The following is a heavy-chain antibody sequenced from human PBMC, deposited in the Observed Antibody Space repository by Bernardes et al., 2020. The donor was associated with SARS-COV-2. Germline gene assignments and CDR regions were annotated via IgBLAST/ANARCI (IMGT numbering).Heavy chain of an antibody. CDR2: ISYDGSNK. V-gene: IGHV3-30*18. Sequence: GSLRPSCAASGFTFSSYGMHWVRQAPGKGLEWVAVISYDGSNKYYADSVKGRFTISRDNSKNTLYLQMNSLRAEDTAVYYCAKEKQLAPAPDYWGQGTLVTVSS. CDR3: AKEKQLAPAPDY. J-gene: IGHJ4*02. D-gene: IGHD6-13*01. CDR1: GFTFSSYG.